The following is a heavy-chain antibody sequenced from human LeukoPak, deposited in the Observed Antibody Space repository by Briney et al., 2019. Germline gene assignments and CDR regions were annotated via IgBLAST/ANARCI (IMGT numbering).Heavy chain of an antibody. CDR3: ARGGSYLVSDAFDI. J-gene: IGHJ3*02. Sequence: PGGSLRLSCAASGFTVSSNYMSWVRQAPGKGLEWVSVIYSGGSTYYADSVKGRFTISRDNSKNTLYLQMNGLRAEDTAVYYCARGGSYLVSDAFDIWGQGTMVTVSS. CDR1: GFTVSSNY. V-gene: IGHV3-53*01. CDR2: IYSGGST. D-gene: IGHD1-26*01.